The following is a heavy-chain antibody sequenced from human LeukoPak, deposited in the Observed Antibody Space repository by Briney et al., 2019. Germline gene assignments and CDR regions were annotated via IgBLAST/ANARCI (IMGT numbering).Heavy chain of an antibody. J-gene: IGHJ4*02. Sequence: GGSLRLSCAASGLTFSSYSMNWVRHAPGKGLEWVSYIGVGSSSQYYGDSVKGRFTISRDDAKNSVYLQMNSLRAEDTAVYYCARLEVDDYFDYWGQGTLVTVSS. D-gene: IGHD6-6*01. CDR3: ARLEVDDYFDY. CDR1: GLTFSSYS. CDR2: IGVGSSSQ. V-gene: IGHV3-48*01.